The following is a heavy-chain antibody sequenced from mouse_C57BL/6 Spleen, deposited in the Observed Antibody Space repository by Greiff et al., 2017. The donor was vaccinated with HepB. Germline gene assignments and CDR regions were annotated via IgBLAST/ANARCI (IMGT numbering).Heavy chain of an antibody. CDR1: GYAFSSYW. J-gene: IGHJ2*01. CDR2: IYPGDGDT. CDR3: ARSGNWDRFAY. D-gene: IGHD4-1*02. V-gene: IGHV1-80*01. Sequence: VQLQQSGAELVKPGASVKISCKASGYAFSSYWMNWVKQRPGKGLEWIGQIYPGDGDTNYNGKFKGKATLTADKSSSTAYMQLSSLTSEDSAVYFCARSGNWDRFAYWGQGTTLTVSS.